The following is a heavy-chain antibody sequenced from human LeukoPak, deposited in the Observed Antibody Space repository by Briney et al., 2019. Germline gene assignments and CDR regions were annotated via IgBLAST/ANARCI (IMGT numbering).Heavy chain of an antibody. CDR2: IYHSGST. J-gene: IGHJ5*02. CDR3: ARRDIVVVPAADNWFDP. D-gene: IGHD2-2*01. V-gene: IGHV4-4*02. CDR1: GVSISSSNW. Sequence: SGTLSLTCAVSGVSISSSNWWSWVRQPPGQGLEWIGEIYHSGSTNYNPSLKSRVTISVDKSKNQFSLKLSSVTAADTAVYYCARRDIVVVPAADNWFDPWGQGTLVTVSS.